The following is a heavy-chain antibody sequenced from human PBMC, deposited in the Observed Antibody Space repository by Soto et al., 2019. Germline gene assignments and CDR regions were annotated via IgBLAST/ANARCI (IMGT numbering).Heavy chain of an antibody. CDR1: GGSVSSDDRY. V-gene: IGHV4-61*08. D-gene: IGHD1-26*01. CDR2: IYKSGST. Sequence: PSETLSLTCSVSGGSVSSDDRYWSWIRQPPGKGLEWIGCIYKSGSTGYNPSLKSRVIISTDTSKNQFSLKLSSVTTADTAVYYCAINRVPGGSWGQGTLVTVSS. CDR3: AINRVPGGS. J-gene: IGHJ5*02.